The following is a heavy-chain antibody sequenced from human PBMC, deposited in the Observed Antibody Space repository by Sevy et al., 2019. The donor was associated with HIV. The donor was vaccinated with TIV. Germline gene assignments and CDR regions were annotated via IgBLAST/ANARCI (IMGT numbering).Heavy chain of an antibody. Sequence: GESLKISCAASGFTFCNYAMSWVRQAPGKGLEWVSTISGSGGKTYYAVSVKGRFTISRDNSKNTLYLQMNSLRADDTAVYYCARGQSYSNYALFDYWGQGTLVTVSS. J-gene: IGHJ4*02. D-gene: IGHD4-4*01. CDR2: ISGSGGKT. CDR3: ARGQSYSNYALFDY. CDR1: GFTFCNYA. V-gene: IGHV3-23*01.